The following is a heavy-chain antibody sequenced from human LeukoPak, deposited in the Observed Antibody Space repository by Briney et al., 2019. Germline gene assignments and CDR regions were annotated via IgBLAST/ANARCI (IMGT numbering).Heavy chain of an antibody. CDR1: GSTFSSYS. Sequence: PGGSLRLSCAASGSTFSSYSMNWVRQAPGKGLEWVSSISSSSSYIYYADSVKGRFTISRDNAKNSLYLQMNSLRAEDTAVYYCARGADGYNSYYYYYMDVWGKGTTVTVSS. J-gene: IGHJ6*03. CDR2: ISSSSSYI. CDR3: ARGADGYNSYYYYYMDV. V-gene: IGHV3-21*01. D-gene: IGHD5-24*01.